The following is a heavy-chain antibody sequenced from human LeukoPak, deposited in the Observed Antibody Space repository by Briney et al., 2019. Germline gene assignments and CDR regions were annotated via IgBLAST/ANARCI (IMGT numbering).Heavy chain of an antibody. Sequence: SETLSLTCTVSGGSTSSGSYYWSWIRQPAGKGLEWIGRIYTSGSTNYNPSLKNRVTISVDTSKNQFSLKLSSVTAADTAVYYCARESDYYDSSGYYFGNYWGQGTLVTVSS. J-gene: IGHJ4*02. D-gene: IGHD3-22*01. CDR1: GGSTSSGSYY. V-gene: IGHV4-61*02. CDR3: ARESDYYDSSGYYFGNY. CDR2: IYTSGST.